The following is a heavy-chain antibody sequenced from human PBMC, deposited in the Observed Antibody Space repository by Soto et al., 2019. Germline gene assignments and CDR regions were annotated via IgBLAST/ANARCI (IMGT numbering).Heavy chain of an antibody. V-gene: IGHV4-34*01. Sequence: SETLSLTCAVYGGSFSGYYWSWIRQPPGKGLEWIGEINHSGSTNYNPSLKSRVTISVDTSKNQFSLKLSSVTAADTAVYYCARGCSKIVVVVAAPPCYFDYWGQGTLVTVSS. D-gene: IGHD2-15*01. CDR3: ARGCSKIVVVVAAPPCYFDY. CDR1: GGSFSGYY. CDR2: INHSGST. J-gene: IGHJ4*02.